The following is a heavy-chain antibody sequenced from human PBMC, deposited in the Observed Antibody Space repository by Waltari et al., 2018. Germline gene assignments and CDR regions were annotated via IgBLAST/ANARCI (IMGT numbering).Heavy chain of an antibody. J-gene: IGHJ6*03. CDR3: AKGIRATATYFYMDV. Sequence: EARLEESGGGLEQPGKSLRLSCSASGFTFSTDAMTWVRQAPGKGLEWVSSISDDGQTSFYADSVKGRCIISRDNSKSTLFLHLNSLRGDDTARYYCAKGIRATATYFYMDVWGKGTTVTVSS. CDR2: ISDDGQTS. V-gene: IGHV3-23*04. CDR1: GFTFSTDA. D-gene: IGHD3-10*01.